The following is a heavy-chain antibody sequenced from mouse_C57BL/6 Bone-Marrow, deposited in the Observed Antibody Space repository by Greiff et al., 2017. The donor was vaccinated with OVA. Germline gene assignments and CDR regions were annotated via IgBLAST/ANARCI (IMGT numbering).Heavy chain of an antibody. D-gene: IGHD1-1*01. CDR3: ARNEVLRSYYAMDY. J-gene: IGHJ4*01. CDR1: GFSLTSYA. CDR2: IWTGGGT. Sequence: VKLQESGPGLVAPSQSLSITCTVSGFSLTSYAISWVRQPPGKGLEWLGVIWTGGGTNYNSALKSRLSISKDNSKSQVFLKMNSLQTDDTARYYCARNEVLRSYYAMDYWGQGTSVTGSS. V-gene: IGHV2-9-1*01.